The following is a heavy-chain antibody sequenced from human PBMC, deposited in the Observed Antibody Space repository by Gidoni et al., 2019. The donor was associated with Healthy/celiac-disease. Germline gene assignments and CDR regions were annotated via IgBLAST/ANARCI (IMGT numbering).Heavy chain of an antibody. CDR1: GGSISSSTW. CDR2: IYHSGST. D-gene: IGHD3-16*01. Sequence: QVQLQESGPGLVTPSGTLSLTCAVSGGSISSSTWWSWVRQPPGKGLEWIGEIYHSGSTNYNPSLKSRVTISVDKSKNQFSLKLSSVTAADTAVYYCARVDYDPWQSDYYYGMDVWGQGTTVTVSS. J-gene: IGHJ6*02. V-gene: IGHV4-4*02. CDR3: ARVDYDPWQSDYYYGMDV.